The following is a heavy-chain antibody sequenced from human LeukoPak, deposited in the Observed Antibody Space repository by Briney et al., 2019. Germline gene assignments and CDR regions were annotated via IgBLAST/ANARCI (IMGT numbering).Heavy chain of an antibody. Sequence: GESLKISCKGSGYSFASYWISWVRQMPGKGLEWMGRIDPSDSYTNYSPSFQGHVTISADKSISTAYLQWSSLKASDTAMYYCAGRDWQYQLPDYWGQGTLVTVSS. J-gene: IGHJ4*02. D-gene: IGHD2-2*01. V-gene: IGHV5-10-1*01. CDR1: GYSFASYW. CDR3: AGRDWQYQLPDY. CDR2: IDPSDSYT.